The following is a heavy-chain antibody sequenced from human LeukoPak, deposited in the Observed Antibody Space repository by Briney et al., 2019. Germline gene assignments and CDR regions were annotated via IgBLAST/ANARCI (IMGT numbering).Heavy chain of an antibody. CDR2: IWYDGSNK. CDR1: GFTFSSYG. J-gene: IGHJ6*02. V-gene: IGHV3-33*01. D-gene: IGHD2-2*01. CDR3: ASDLDCSSTSCYYYYGMDV. Sequence: TGGSLRLSCAASGFTFSSYGMHWVRQAPGKGLEWVAVIWYDGSNKYYADSVKGRFTISRDNSKNTLYLQMNSLRAEDTAVYCCASDLDCSSTSCYYYYGMDVWGQGTSVTVSS.